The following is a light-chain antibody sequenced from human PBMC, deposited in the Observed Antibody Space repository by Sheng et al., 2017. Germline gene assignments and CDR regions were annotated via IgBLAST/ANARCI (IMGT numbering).Light chain of an antibody. CDR3: QQQYSLPPT. V-gene: IGKV4-1*01. Sequence: ILMTQSPDSLAVSLGETATINCKSNHSVLYSSNNKNYLAWYQQKPGQPPKLLIYWASARESGVPDRFSGSGSGTDFTLTISSLQTGDGAIYYCQQQYSLPPTFGGGTKVEIK. CDR1: HSVLYSSNNKNY. J-gene: IGKJ4*01. CDR2: WAS.